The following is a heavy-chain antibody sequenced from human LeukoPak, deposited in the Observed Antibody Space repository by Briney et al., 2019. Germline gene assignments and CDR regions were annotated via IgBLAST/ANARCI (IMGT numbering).Heavy chain of an antibody. Sequence: ASVKVSCKASGYTFTGYYMHWVRQAPGQGLEWMGWINPNSGGTNYAQKFQGRVTMTRDTSISTAYMELSRLRSDDTAVYYCARGATMVRGASDYWGQGTLVTVSS. J-gene: IGHJ4*02. CDR2: INPNSGGT. D-gene: IGHD3-10*01. V-gene: IGHV1-2*02. CDR3: ARGATMVRGASDY. CDR1: GYTFTGYY.